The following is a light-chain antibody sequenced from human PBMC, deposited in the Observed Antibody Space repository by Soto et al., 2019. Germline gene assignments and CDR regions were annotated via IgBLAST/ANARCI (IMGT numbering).Light chain of an antibody. CDR2: EVS. Sequence: QSALTQPASVSGSPGQSITISCTGTSSDVGGYNYVSWYQLHPGKAPKLMIYEVSNRPSGVSNRFSGSKSGNTASLTISGLQAEDEADYCCSSYTSSSTLVFGTGTKLTVL. J-gene: IGLJ1*01. V-gene: IGLV2-14*01. CDR1: SSDVGGYNY. CDR3: SSYTSSSTLV.